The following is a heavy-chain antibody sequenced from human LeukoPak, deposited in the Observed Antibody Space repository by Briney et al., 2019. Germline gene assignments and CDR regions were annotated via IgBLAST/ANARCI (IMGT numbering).Heavy chain of an antibody. Sequence: PGGSLRLSCAASGFTFSSYWMSWVRQAPGKGLECVANIKQDGSEKYYVDSVKGRFTISRDNAKKSLYLQMNSLRAEDTAVYYCARDRDNITCPHDHWGQGTLVTVSS. CDR2: IKQDGSEK. CDR1: GFTFSSYW. V-gene: IGHV3-7*05. J-gene: IGHJ4*02. D-gene: IGHD2/OR15-2a*01. CDR3: ARDRDNITCPHDH.